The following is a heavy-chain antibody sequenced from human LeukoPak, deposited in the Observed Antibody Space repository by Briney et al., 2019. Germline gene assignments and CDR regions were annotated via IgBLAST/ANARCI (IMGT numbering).Heavy chain of an antibody. J-gene: IGHJ4*02. CDR1: GYSFTSYW. Sequence: SGESLRISCRGSGYSFTSYWLGWVRQMRGKGLEWMGIIYPGDSDTRYSPSFQGQVTISADKSISTAYLQWSSLKASDTAMYYCARHVGSGSYSNYWGQGTLVTVSS. V-gene: IGHV5-51*01. CDR3: ARHVGSGSYSNY. CDR2: IYPGDSDT. D-gene: IGHD1-26*01.